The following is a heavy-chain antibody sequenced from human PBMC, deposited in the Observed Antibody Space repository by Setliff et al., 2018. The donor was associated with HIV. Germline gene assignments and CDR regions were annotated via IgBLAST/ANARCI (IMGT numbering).Heavy chain of an antibody. D-gene: IGHD4-17*01. CDR2: IIPLFGTA. J-gene: IGHJ3*02. Sequence: ASVQVSCKASGGTFSSYAISWVRQAPGQGLEWMGGIIPLFGTANYAQKFQGRVTITTDESTSTAYMELSSLSSEDTAVYYCATTGDSDAFDIWGQGTMVTVSS. V-gene: IGHV1-69*05. CDR3: ATTGDSDAFDI. CDR1: GGTFSSYA.